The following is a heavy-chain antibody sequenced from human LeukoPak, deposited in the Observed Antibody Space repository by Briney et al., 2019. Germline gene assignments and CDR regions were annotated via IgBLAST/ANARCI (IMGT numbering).Heavy chain of an antibody. V-gene: IGHV3-30*02. CDR3: AKDLEQWPAVPEY. CDR2: IEKDGSNK. Sequence: GGSLRLSCAASGFTFRTYGMHWVRQAPGKGLGWVAFIEKDGSNKYYADSVKGRFTVSRDNSKNRLYLQMNSLRPEETALYYCAKDLEQWPAVPEYWGQGTLVIVSS. CDR1: GFTFRTYG. D-gene: IGHD6-19*01. J-gene: IGHJ4*02.